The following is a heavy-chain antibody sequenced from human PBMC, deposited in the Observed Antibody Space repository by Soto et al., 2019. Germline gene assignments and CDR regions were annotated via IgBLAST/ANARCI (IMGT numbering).Heavy chain of an antibody. CDR3: VRGEVPSTMVRFFDY. CDR1: GFSLTTLGMS. V-gene: IGHV2-70*19. J-gene: IGHJ4*02. CDR2: INWEDDK. D-gene: IGHD3-10*01. Sequence: SGPTLVNPTQTLTLTCSFSGFSLTTLGMSVSWVRQPPGKALEWLALINWEDDKNYRPSLETRLTISKDTSTNRVLLTMTKLDPADTATYYCVRGEVPSTMVRFFDYWGQGALVTVSS.